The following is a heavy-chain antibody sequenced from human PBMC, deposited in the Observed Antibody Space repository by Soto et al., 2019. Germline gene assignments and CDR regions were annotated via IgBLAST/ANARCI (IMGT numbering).Heavy chain of an antibody. V-gene: IGHV4-59*08. CDR3: ARGSGVDESHYFDS. Sequence: SETLSLTCTVSGGSISSYYWSWIRQPPGKGLEWIGYIYYSGSTNYNPSLKSRVTISVDTSKNQFSLRVTSVTAADTAMFYCARGSGVDESHYFDSWGQGTLVTVSS. J-gene: IGHJ4*02. CDR1: GGSISSYY. CDR2: IYYSGST. D-gene: IGHD2-8*01.